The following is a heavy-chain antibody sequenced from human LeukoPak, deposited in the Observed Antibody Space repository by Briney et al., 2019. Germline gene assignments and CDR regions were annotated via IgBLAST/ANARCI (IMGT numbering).Heavy chain of an antibody. CDR1: GGSISSYY. CDR3: ARTPELGDFDY. V-gene: IGHV4-59*01. Sequence: SETLSLTCTVSGGSISSYYWSWIRQPPGKGLEWIGYIYYSGSTNYNPSLKSRVTISVDTSKNQFSLKLSSVTAADTAVYYCARTPELGDFDYWGQGTLVTVSS. CDR2: IYYSGST. D-gene: IGHD7-27*01. J-gene: IGHJ4*02.